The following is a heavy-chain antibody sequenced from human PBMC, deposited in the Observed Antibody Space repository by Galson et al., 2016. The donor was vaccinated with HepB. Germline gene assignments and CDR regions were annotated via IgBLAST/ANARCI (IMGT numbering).Heavy chain of an antibody. CDR3: ARIGNGAAATFDP. CDR1: GFSFSDYG. J-gene: IGHJ5*02. D-gene: IGHD6-13*01. Sequence: SLRLSCAASGFSFSDYGMHWVRQAPGKGLEWVAVIWYDGINKYYADSVKGRFTISRDNSKNTVYLEMNSLRVDDTAVYFCARIGNGAAATFDPRGRGTLVTVSS. CDR2: IWYDGINK. V-gene: IGHV3-33*03.